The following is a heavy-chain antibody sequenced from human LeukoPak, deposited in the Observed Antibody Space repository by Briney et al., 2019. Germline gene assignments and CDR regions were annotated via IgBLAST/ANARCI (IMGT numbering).Heavy chain of an antibody. CDR2: ISSDGGST. V-gene: IGHV3-64*01. D-gene: IGHD1-1*01. CDR3: ARWYNSLDV. J-gene: IGHJ6*02. Sequence: GGSLRLSCAASGFTFRNSAMHWVRQAPGKGLEYVSGISSDGGSTYYANDVKGRFTISRDNSKNTVYLQMGSLRTEDMAVYYCARWYNSLDVWGQGTTVTVSS. CDR1: GFTFRNSA.